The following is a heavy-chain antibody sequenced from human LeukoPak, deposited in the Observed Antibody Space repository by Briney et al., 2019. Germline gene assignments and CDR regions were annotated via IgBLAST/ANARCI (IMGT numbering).Heavy chain of an antibody. J-gene: IGHJ4*02. CDR2: ISGSGGST. CDR3: PRDSATYYYDSSGPSNFDY. D-gene: IGHD3-22*01. CDR1: GFTFRSCA. V-gene: IGHV3-23*01. Sequence: HPGGSLRLSCAASGFTFRSCAMSWVRQAPGKGLEWVSAISGSGGSTYYADSVKGRFTISRDNSKNTLYLQMNSLRAEDTAVYYCPRDSATYYYDSSGPSNFDYWGQGTLVTVSS.